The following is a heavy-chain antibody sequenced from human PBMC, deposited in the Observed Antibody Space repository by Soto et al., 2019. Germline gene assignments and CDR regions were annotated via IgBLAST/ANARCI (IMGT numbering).Heavy chain of an antibody. D-gene: IGHD1-1*01. J-gene: IGHJ4*02. V-gene: IGHV3-7*05. CDR2: IKQDGREK. CDR3: VRTRDVYNTLYFEY. CDR1: GFTCSSYW. Sequence: PGGSLRLSCAASGFTCSSYWMSWVRQAPGKGLEWVAKIKQDGREKYYVDSVKGRFTMSRDNAKNSLSLQMNSLRAEDTAVYYCVRTRDVYNTLYFEYWGQGTLVTVSS.